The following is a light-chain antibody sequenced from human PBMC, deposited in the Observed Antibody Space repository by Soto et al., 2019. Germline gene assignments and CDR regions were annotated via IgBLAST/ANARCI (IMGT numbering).Light chain of an antibody. Sequence: EIVMTRSPATLSVSPGERATLSCRASQSVSSNLAWYQQKPGQAPRLLIYGASTRATGIPARFSGSGSGTEFTLTISSLQSEDSAVYYCQQYNNWPPLTFGGGTKVEIK. V-gene: IGKV3-15*01. CDR3: QQYNNWPPLT. CDR1: QSVSSN. CDR2: GAS. J-gene: IGKJ4*01.